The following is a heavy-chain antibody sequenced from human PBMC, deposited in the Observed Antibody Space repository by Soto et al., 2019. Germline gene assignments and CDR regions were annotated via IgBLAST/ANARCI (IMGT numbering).Heavy chain of an antibody. V-gene: IGHV4-59*01. CDR3: ARERRDSPGGRFDP. Sequence: SQTGTVCNGSNSGYYWSWIRQPPGKGLEWIGYIYYSGSTNYNPSLKSRVTISVDTSKNQFSLKLSSVTAADTAVYYCARERRDSPGGRFDPSGQGTLVTVSS. J-gene: IGHJ5*02. CDR1: NGSNSGYY. CDR2: IYYSGST. D-gene: IGHD3-10*01.